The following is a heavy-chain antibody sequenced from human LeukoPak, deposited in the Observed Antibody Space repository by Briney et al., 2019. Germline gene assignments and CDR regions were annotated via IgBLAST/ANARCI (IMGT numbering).Heavy chain of an antibody. CDR1: GYTFTGYC. Sequence: ASVKVSCKASGYTFTGYCMHWVRQAPGQGLEWMGRINPNSGGTNYAQKFQGRVTMTRDTSISTAYMELSRLRSDDTAVYYCARGPRHYDFWSGYSDYWGQGTLVTVSS. V-gene: IGHV1-2*06. J-gene: IGHJ4*02. D-gene: IGHD3-3*01. CDR2: INPNSGGT. CDR3: ARGPRHYDFWSGYSDY.